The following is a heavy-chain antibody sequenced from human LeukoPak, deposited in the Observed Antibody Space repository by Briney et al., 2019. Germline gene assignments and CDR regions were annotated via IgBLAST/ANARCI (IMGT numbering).Heavy chain of an antibody. J-gene: IGHJ4*02. CDR2: IYHSGST. V-gene: IGHV4-30-2*01. CDR1: GGSISSGGYY. Sequence: SETLSLTCTVSGGSISSGGYYWSWIRQPPGKGQEWIGYIYHSGSTYYNPSLKSRVTISVDRSKNQFSLKLSSVTAADTAVYYCARVRSSGWYDYWGQGTLVTVSS. D-gene: IGHD6-19*01. CDR3: ARVRSSGWYDY.